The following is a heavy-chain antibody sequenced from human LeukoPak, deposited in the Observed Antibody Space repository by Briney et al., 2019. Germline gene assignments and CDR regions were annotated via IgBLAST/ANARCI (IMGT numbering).Heavy chain of an antibody. CDR3: AKDAQRGFDYSNSLEY. V-gene: IGHV3-33*06. CDR1: GFTFSHYG. Sequence: PGGSLRLSCAASGFTFSHYGMHCVRQAPGRGLEWVAVIWNDGSNKYYADSVKGRFTISRDNSQNTVDLHMNSLRAEDTAVYYCAKDAQRGFDYSNSLEYWGQGTLVTVSS. D-gene: IGHD4-11*01. CDR2: IWNDGSNK. J-gene: IGHJ4*02.